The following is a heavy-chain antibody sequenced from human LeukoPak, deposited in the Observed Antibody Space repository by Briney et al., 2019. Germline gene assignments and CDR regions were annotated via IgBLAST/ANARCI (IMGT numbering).Heavy chain of an antibody. J-gene: IGHJ6*03. D-gene: IGHD4-17*01. V-gene: IGHV4-4*07. Sequence: PSETLSLTXTVSGGSISSYYWSWIRQPAGQGLGWIGRIYTCGSTTYNPSLMMRVTMSVDTSKNQFSLKLSSVTAADTAVYYCARDYGDYAYYYYYYMDVWGKGTTVTVSS. CDR1: GGSISSYY. CDR2: IYTCGST. CDR3: ARDYGDYAYYYYYYMDV.